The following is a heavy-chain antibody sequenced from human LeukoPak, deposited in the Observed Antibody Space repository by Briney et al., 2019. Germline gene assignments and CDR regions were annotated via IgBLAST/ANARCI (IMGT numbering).Heavy chain of an antibody. CDR3: SRALEV. CDR1: GFMFRSYW. Sequence: GGSLRLSCEVSGFMFRSYWMDWVRQAPGRGLEWVANINQDGSEKYFVDSVKGRFTISRDNAKNSLYLQMNSLGAEDTAVYYYSRALEVWGKGTTVTVSS. J-gene: IGHJ6*04. CDR2: INQDGSEK. V-gene: IGHV3-7*01.